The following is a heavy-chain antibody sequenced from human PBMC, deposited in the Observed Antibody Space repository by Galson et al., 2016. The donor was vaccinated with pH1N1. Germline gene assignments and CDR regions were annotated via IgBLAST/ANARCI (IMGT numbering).Heavy chain of an antibody. J-gene: IGHJ4*02. CDR2: IDNSGTT. CDR1: GGSISSGHSN. D-gene: IGHD6-13*01. Sequence: LSLTCTISGGSISSGHSNWTWIRQRPGKGLEWIGCIDNSGTTYYNPSLKSRLAISVDTSKSQFSLKLRSVTAADTAVYYCANCIAAAGTFYLDYWGQGTLVTVSS. V-gene: IGHV4-31*03. CDR3: ANCIAAAGTFYLDY.